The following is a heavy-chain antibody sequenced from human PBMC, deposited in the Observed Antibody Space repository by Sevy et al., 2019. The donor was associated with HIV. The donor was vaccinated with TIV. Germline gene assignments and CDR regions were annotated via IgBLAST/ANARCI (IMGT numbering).Heavy chain of an antibody. CDR3: TTEVFGGAFDI. J-gene: IGHJ3*02. CDR1: GFTFSNAW. D-gene: IGHD3-10*02. CDR2: IKSKTDGGTT. Sequence: GGSLRLSCAASGFTFSNAWMSWVRQAPGKGLEWVGRIKSKTDGGTTDYTAPVKGRFTISRDDSKNTLYLQMNSLKTEDTAVYYCTTEVFGGAFDIWGQGTMVTVSS. V-gene: IGHV3-15*01.